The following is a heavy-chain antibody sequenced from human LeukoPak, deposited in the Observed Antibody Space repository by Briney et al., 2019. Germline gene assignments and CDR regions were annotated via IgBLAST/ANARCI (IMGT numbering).Heavy chain of an antibody. D-gene: IGHD4-17*01. J-gene: IGHJ5*02. Sequence: PSETLSLTCGVSGGSISSSNWWSWVRQPPGKGLEWIGEIDHSGSTNCNPSLKSRVTISVDKSKNQFSLKLSSVTAADTAVYYCARSDTTVTGLDPWGQGTLVSVSS. CDR1: GGSISSSNW. CDR3: ARSDTTVTGLDP. CDR2: IDHSGST. V-gene: IGHV4/OR15-8*01.